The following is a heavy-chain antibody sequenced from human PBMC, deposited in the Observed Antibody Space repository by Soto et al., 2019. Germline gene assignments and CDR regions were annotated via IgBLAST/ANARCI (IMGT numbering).Heavy chain of an antibody. CDR1: GYTFTTYA. CDR3: ARKEASGDAFDI. J-gene: IGHJ3*02. Sequence: SVEVSFRASGYTFTTYAMHWVRQAPGQRLEWMGWINAGNGNTKYSQKFQGRVTITRDTSASTAYMELSSLRSEDTAVYYCARKEASGDAFDIWGQGTMVTVSS. V-gene: IGHV1-3*01. D-gene: IGHD1-26*01. CDR2: INAGNGNT.